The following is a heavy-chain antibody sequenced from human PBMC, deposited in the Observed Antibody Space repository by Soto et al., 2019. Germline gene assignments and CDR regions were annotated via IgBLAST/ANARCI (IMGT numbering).Heavy chain of an antibody. Sequence: EVQLEESGGGLVQPGGSLRLSCAASGFTFSSYWMNWVRQAPGKGLVWVSRVSSDGSSTNYADSVEGRFTISRDNAKNTLYLQMDSLRAEDTAVYYCTTNRMVGAVDYWGQGTLVTVSS. CDR2: VSSDGSST. CDR1: GFTFSSYW. CDR3: TTNRMVGAVDY. J-gene: IGHJ4*02. D-gene: IGHD1-26*01. V-gene: IGHV3-74*01.